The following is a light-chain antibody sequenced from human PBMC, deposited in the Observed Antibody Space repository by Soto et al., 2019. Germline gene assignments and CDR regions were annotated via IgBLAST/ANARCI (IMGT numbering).Light chain of an antibody. J-gene: IGLJ3*02. CDR2: DVT. V-gene: IGLV2-11*01. Sequence: QSALTQPHSVSGSPGQSVTISCSGTSSDVGHYNFVSWYQHHPGKAPKLLIYDVTTRPSGVPDRFSGSKSGNTASLTISGLQGEDEADFYCCSYAGSYTWVFGGGTKVTVL. CDR3: CSYAGSYTWV. CDR1: SSDVGHYNF.